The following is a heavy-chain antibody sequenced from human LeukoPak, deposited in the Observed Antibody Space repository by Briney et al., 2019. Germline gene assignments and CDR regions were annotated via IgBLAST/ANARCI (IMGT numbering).Heavy chain of an antibody. CDR3: ASSYYYDSSGYYGY. Sequence: SVKVSCKASGGTFSSYAISWVRQAPGQGLEWMGRIIPILGIANYAQKFQGRVTITADKSTSTAYMELSSLRSEDTAVYYCASSYYYDSSGYYGYWGQGTLVTVSS. D-gene: IGHD3-22*01. CDR2: IIPILGIA. J-gene: IGHJ4*02. V-gene: IGHV1-69*04. CDR1: GGTFSSYA.